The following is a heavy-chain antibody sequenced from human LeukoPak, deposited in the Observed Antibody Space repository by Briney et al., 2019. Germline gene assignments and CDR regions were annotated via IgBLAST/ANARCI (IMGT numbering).Heavy chain of an antibody. J-gene: IGHJ5*02. V-gene: IGHV3-23*01. CDR2: ISPSGSAT. D-gene: IGHD6-6*01. Sequence: GGPLRLSCAASGFIFGSFAMSWVRQGPEKELEWVATISPSGSATYYADSVKGRFTISRDNSQTTLYLQMNSLSDEDTALYHCTRDKSASSPREWFDPWGQGIVVTVSS. CDR3: TRDKSASSPREWFDP. CDR1: GFIFGSFA.